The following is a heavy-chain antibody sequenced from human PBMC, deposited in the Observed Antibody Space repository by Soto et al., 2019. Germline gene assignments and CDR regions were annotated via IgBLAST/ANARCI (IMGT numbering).Heavy chain of an antibody. CDR2: ISSNGGTT. Sequence: EVQLAESGGGMVQPGGSLRLSCVASGFTFSSYDMHWVRQAPGKGLEYVSSISSNGGTTYYGNSVKGRFTISRDNSKNTLYLQMGSLRADDMTVYCSVLRVSANYDYWGQGTLVTVSS. D-gene: IGHD1-7*01. J-gene: IGHJ4*02. CDR3: VLRVSANYDY. V-gene: IGHV3-64*01. CDR1: GFTFSSYD.